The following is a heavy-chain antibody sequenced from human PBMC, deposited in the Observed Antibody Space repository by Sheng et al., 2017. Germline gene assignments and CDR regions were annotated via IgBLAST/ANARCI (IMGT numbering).Heavy chain of an antibody. D-gene: IGHD3-22*01. CDR3: ARDGDYYDSSGIDY. Sequence: QVQLQESGPGLVKPSETLSLTCTVSGYSISSGYYWGWIRQPPGKGLEWIGSIYHSGSTYYNPSLKSRVTISVDTSKNQFSLKLSSVTAADTAVYYCARDGDYYDSSGIDYWGQGNAGHRLL. J-gene: IGHJ4*02. V-gene: IGHV4-38-2*02. CDR1: GYSISSGYY. CDR2: IYHSGST.